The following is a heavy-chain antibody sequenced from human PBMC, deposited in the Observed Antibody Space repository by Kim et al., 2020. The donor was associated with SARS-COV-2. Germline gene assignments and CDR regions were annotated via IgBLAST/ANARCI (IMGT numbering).Heavy chain of an antibody. J-gene: IGHJ4*02. D-gene: IGHD6-19*01. Sequence: GGSLRLSCAASGFTFSNNGMHWIRHAPGKGLEWVAVISSDGSNKYYEDSVKGRFTISRDNSKNTLYLQMNSLRAEDTAVYYCAKRSGWTLDYWGQGTLVTVSS. CDR3: AKRSGWTLDY. CDR1: GFTFSNNG. V-gene: IGHV3-30*18. CDR2: ISSDGSNK.